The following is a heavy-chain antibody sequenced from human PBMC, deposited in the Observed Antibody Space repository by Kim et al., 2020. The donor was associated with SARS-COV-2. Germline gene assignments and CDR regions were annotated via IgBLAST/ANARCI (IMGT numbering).Heavy chain of an antibody. CDR3: ARGTTAGWFDS. V-gene: IGHV1-3*01. J-gene: IGHJ5*01. Sequence: ASVKVSCKASGYSFKTYAMHWVRQAPGQRPEWMGFINGVNGNTKSSQKFQGRVALTRDTSASTVFMDLSSLTSEDTAVYYCARGTTAGWFDSWGQGTLVTVSS. CDR2: INGVNGNT. D-gene: IGHD1-1*01. CDR1: GYSFKTYA.